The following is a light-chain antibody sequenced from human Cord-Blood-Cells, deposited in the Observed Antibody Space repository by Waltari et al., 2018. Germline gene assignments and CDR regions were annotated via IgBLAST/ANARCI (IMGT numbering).Light chain of an antibody. CDR2: EVS. CDR3: SSYTSSSTL. J-gene: IGLJ2*01. V-gene: IGLV2-14*01. CDR1: SSDVGGYNY. Sequence: QSALTQPASVSGSPGQSITISCTGTSSDVGGYNYVSWYQQHPGKAPKLMIYEVSNRPSRVSIRLSGSKSGNTASLTISGLQAEDEAEYYCSSYTSSSTLFGGGTKLTVL.